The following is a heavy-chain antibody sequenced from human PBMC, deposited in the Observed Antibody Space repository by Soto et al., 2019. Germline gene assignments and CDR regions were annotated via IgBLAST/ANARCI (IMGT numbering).Heavy chain of an antibody. CDR1: GDSISSGYFY. Sequence: SETLSLTCTVSGDSISSGYFYWIWIRQPPWQGLEVIGYIYYSGSTYYNPTLRSRAIMSVDTYQNQFSLKLSSLTAADTAVYFCAREDDFSDRFDYWGQGXPVTVYS. J-gene: IGHJ4*02. CDR2: IYYSGST. V-gene: IGHV4-30-4*01. D-gene: IGHD4-17*01. CDR3: AREDDFSDRFDY.